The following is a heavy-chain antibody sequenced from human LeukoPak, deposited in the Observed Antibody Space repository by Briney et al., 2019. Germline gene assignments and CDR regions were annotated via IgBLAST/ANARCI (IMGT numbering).Heavy chain of an antibody. D-gene: IGHD6-6*01. Sequence: SETLSLTCTVSGGPISSYYWSWIRQPPGKGLEWIGYIYYSGSTNYNPSLKSRVTISVDTSKNQFSLKLSSVTAADTAVYYCARVPYSSSSPAFDYWGQGTLVTVSS. CDR2: IYYSGST. V-gene: IGHV4-59*01. J-gene: IGHJ4*02. CDR3: ARVPYSSSSPAFDY. CDR1: GGPISSYY.